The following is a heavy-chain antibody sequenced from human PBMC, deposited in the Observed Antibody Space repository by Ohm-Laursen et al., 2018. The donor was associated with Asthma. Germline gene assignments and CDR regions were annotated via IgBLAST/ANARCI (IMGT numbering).Heavy chain of an antibody. CDR1: GGSISSYY. D-gene: IGHD3-22*01. CDR2: IYYSGST. J-gene: IGHJ4*02. V-gene: IGHV4-59*01. CDR3: ARADHYYDSSYDY. Sequence: TLSLTCPVSGGSISSYYWSWIRQPPGRGLEWIGYIYYSGSTNYNPSLKSRVTISVDTSKNQFSLKLSSVTAADTAVYYCARADHYYDSSYDYWGQGTLVTVSS.